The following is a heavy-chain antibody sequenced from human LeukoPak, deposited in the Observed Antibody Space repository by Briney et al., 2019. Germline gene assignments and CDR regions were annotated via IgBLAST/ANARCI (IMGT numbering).Heavy chain of an antibody. V-gene: IGHV3-23*01. J-gene: IGHJ4*02. CDR1: GFTFSSYA. CDR3: AKDLTYNYDSTGYYFDY. CDR2: ISGSGGTT. Sequence: PGGSLRLSCAASGFTFSSYAMSWVRQAPGKGLELVSGISGSGGTTYYADSVKGRFTISRDNSKNTLYLQLNSLRAEDTAIYYCAKDLTYNYDSTGYYFDYWGQGTLVTVSS. D-gene: IGHD3-22*01.